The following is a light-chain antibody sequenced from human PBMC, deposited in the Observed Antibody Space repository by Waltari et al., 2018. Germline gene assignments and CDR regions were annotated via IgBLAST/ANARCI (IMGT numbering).Light chain of an antibody. CDR2: DAS. CDR3: QQRSNWAGFT. V-gene: IGKV3-11*01. J-gene: IGKJ3*01. Sequence: EIVLTQSPATLSLSPGERATLSCRASQSVSSYLASYQQKPGQAPRLLIYDASNRATGIPARFSGSGSGTDFTLTISSLEPEDFAVYYCQQRSNWAGFTFGPGTKVDIK. CDR1: QSVSSY.